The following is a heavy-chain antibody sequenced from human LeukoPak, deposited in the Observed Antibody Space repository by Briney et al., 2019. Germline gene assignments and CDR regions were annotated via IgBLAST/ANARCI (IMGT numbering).Heavy chain of an antibody. V-gene: IGHV3-48*03. J-gene: IGHJ4*02. CDR1: GFTFSSYE. D-gene: IGHD5-18*01. CDR2: ISSSGSTI. CDR3: ARDLTGGYRYGDY. Sequence: PGGSLRLPCAASGFTFSSYEMNWVRQAPGKGLEWVSYISSSGSTIHYADSVKGRFTISRDNAKNSLYLQMNSLRAEDTAVYYCARDLTGGYRYGDYWGQGTLVTVSS.